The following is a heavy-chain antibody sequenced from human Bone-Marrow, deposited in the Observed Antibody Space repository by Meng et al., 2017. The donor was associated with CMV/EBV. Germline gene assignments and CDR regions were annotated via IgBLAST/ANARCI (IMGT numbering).Heavy chain of an antibody. D-gene: IGHD5-18*01. CDR3: ASGGYSYGYRDY. CDR1: GSTSSSYA. CDR2: IIPIFGTA. Sequence: HVQLVQLGDAVNKPGSVGKACGKASGSTSSSYAICGVRQTPGQGLEWRGGIIPIFGTANYAQKFQGRVTITADESTSTAYMELSSLRSEDTAVYYCASGGYSYGYRDYWGQGTLVTVSS. V-gene: IGHV1-69*01. J-gene: IGHJ4*02.